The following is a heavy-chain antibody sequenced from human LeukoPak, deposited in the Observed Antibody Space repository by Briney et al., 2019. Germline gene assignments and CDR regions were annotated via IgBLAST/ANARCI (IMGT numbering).Heavy chain of an antibody. J-gene: IGHJ4*02. Sequence: GGSLRLSCAASGFTFSSYGRHRVRQAPGKGLEWGSDIWNDVSNKYYADSVKGRFTISRDNSKNTLYLQMNSPSGEDTGVYYCERGEGYFDYWGQGTLVTVSS. V-gene: IGHV3-33*01. CDR1: GFTFSSYG. CDR3: ERGEGYFDY. CDR2: IWNDVSNK.